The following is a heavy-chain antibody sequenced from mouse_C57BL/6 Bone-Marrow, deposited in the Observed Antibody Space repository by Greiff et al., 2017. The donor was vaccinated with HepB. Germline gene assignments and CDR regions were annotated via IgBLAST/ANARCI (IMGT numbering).Heavy chain of an antibody. CDR3: ARVFDY. CDR1: GYTFTSYW. CDR2: IDPSDSYT. Sequence: QVQLQQPGAALVKPGASVKLSCKASGYTFTSYWMQWVKQLPGQGLEWIGEIDPSDSYTNYNQKFKGKATLTVDTSSSTAYMQLSSLTAEDSAVYYCARVFDYWGQGSTLTVSS. J-gene: IGHJ2*01. V-gene: IGHV1-50*01.